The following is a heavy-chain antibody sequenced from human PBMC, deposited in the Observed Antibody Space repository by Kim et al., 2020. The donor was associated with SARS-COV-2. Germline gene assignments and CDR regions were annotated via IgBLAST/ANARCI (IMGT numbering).Heavy chain of an antibody. CDR2: ISGSGGST. CDR3: AKTLRDPYGDRDYYYYGMDV. CDR1: GFTFSSYA. D-gene: IGHD4-17*01. J-gene: IGHJ6*02. Sequence: GGSLRLSCAASGFTFSSYAMSWVRQAPGKGLEWVSAISGSGGSTYYADSVKGRFTISRDNSKNTLYLQMNSLRAEDTAVYYCAKTLRDPYGDRDYYYYGMDVWGQGTTVTVSS. V-gene: IGHV3-23*01.